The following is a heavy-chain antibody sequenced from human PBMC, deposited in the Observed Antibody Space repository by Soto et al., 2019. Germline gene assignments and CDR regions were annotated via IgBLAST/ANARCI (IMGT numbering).Heavy chain of an antibody. CDR3: ARGGSLYWYFDL. CDR2: INAGNGNT. Sequence: GASVKVSCKASGYTFANYARHWVHQAPGQRLEWMGWINAGNGNTKYSQKFQGRVTITRDTSASTAYMELSSLRSEDTAVYYCARGGSLYWYFDLWGRGTLVTVSS. CDR1: GYTFANYA. V-gene: IGHV1-3*01. J-gene: IGHJ2*01. D-gene: IGHD1-26*01.